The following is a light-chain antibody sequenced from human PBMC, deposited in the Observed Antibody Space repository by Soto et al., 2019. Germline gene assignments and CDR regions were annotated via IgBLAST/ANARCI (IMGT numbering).Light chain of an antibody. CDR3: SSFAGSNNFPDV. CDR1: SSDVGAYDY. Sequence: QPVLTQPPSASGSPGQSVTISCTGTSSDVGAYDYVPWYQQHPGKAPKLMIYEINKRPSGVPDRFSGSKSGNTASLTVSGLQAEDEADYYCSSFAGSNNFPDVFGTGTKVTVL. J-gene: IGLJ1*01. V-gene: IGLV2-8*01. CDR2: EIN.